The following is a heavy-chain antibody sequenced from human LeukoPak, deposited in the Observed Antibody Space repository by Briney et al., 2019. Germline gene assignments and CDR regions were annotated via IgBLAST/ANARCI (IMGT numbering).Heavy chain of an antibody. J-gene: IGHJ4*02. V-gene: IGHV1-69*04. CDR2: INPILGIA. D-gene: IGHD3-22*01. CDR1: GGTFSSYA. CDR3: ARGYYDSSGYYYPDY. Sequence: SVKVSCKASGGTFSSYAISWVRQAPGQGLEWMGRINPILGIANYAQKFQGRVTITADKSTSTAYMELSSLRSEDTAVYYCARGYYDSSGYYYPDYWGQGTLVTVSS.